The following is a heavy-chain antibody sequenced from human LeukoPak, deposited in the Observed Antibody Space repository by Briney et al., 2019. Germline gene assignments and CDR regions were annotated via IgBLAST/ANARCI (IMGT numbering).Heavy chain of an antibody. CDR1: GFTFSGSA. J-gene: IGHJ4*02. CDR3: RAEDDLKDY. D-gene: IGHD3/OR15-3a*01. Sequence: GGPLRLSGAASGFTFSGSAMHWVRKASGKGLEWLGRIRSKAVSYTTAYAASVKGRFIVSRDDSKNTACLQMNSLKTEDTAVYYCRAEDDLKDYWGQGTLVTVSS. CDR2: IRSKAVSYTT. V-gene: IGHV3-73*01.